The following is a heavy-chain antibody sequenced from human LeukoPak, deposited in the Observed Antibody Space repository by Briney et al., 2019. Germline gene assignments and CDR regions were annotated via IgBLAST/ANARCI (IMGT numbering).Heavy chain of an antibody. CDR1: GVAVSSNY. J-gene: IGHJ4*02. V-gene: IGHV3-66*02. Sequence: PGGSLRLSCAASGVAVSSNYMTWVRQAPGKGLEWISVFYSGGDTYYADSVKGRFTISRDDSKNTLYLQMNSLRAEDTAVYYCARRENSGYFDYWGQGTLVTVSS. CDR2: FYSGGDT. D-gene: IGHD1-26*01. CDR3: ARRENSGYFDY.